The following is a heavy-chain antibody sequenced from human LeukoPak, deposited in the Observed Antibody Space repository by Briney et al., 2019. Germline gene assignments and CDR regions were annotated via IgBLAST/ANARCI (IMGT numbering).Heavy chain of an antibody. V-gene: IGHV4-39*02. CDR2: IYYSGST. D-gene: IGHD3-10*01. CDR3: ARDRSGDIDY. CDR1: GVSISSSNSY. Sequence: SETLSLTCTVSGVSISSSNSYWGWIRQPPGKGLEWIGSIYYSGSTYYNPSLESRVTISVDTSKNQFSLKLSSVTAADTAVYYCARDRSGDIDYWGQGTLVTVSS. J-gene: IGHJ4*02.